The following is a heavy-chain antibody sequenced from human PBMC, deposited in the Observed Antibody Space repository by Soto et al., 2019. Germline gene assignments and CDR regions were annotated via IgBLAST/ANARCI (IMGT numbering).Heavy chain of an antibody. CDR3: ARVDSSGWYPSLYYYYYYGMDV. D-gene: IGHD6-19*01. CDR1: GFTFSSYW. CDR2: IKQDGSEK. J-gene: IGHJ6*02. Sequence: EVQLVESGGGLVQPGGSLRLSCAASGFTFSSYWMSWVRQAPGKGLEWVANIKQDGSEKYYVDSVKGRCTISRDNAKNSLYLQMNSLRAEDTAVYYCARVDSSGWYPSLYYYYYYGMDVWGQGTTVTVSS. V-gene: IGHV3-7*03.